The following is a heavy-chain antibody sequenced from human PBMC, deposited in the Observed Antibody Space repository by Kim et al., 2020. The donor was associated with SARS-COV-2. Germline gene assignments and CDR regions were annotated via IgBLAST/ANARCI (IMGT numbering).Heavy chain of an antibody. CDR2: VYSSGNT. V-gene: IGHV4-4*07. CDR1: GGSISTNY. J-gene: IGHJ4*02. D-gene: IGHD6-13*01. Sequence: SETLSLTCTVSGGSISTNYWNWVRQPAGKGLEWIGRVYSSGNTNYNPSLKSRVTMSMDTSKNQFSMKLSSMTAADTAVYYCARDSSGSPFDYWGQGTLVTVSS. CDR3: ARDSSGSPFDY.